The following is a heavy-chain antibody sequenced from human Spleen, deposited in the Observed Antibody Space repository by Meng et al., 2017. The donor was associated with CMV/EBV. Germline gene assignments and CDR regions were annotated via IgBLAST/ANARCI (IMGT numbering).Heavy chain of an antibody. Sequence: GQLPEPGPGLGKPSQTLSLTVTVFGGSISSGDYYWSWIRQPPGKGLEWIGYIYYSGSTYYNPSLKSRVTISVDTSKNQFSLKLSSVTAADTAVYYCARNHYGSGGGYFDYWGQGTLVTASS. J-gene: IGHJ4*02. CDR2: IYYSGST. V-gene: IGHV4-30-4*08. D-gene: IGHD3-10*01. CDR3: ARNHYGSGGGYFDY. CDR1: GGSISSGDYY.